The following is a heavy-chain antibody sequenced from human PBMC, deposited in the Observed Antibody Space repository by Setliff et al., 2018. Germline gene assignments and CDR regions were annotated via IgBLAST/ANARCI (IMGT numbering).Heavy chain of an antibody. CDR2: INHSGST. Sequence: PSETLSLTCTVSGGSFSGYYWSWIRQPPGKGLEWIGEINHSGSTNYNPSLKGRVTMSADTSKNQLYLSLTSVSVADTAMYYCARSHYYASGNSHYYYMDVWGKGTAVTVSS. J-gene: IGHJ6*03. V-gene: IGHV4-34*10. D-gene: IGHD3-10*01. CDR1: GGSFSGYY. CDR3: ARSHYYASGNSHYYYMDV.